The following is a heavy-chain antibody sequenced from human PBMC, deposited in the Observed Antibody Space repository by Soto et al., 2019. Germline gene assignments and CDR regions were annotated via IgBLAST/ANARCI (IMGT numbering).Heavy chain of an antibody. CDR2: IGGSGGDT. V-gene: IGHV3-23*01. CDR1: GFTFSIYA. Sequence: EAQLLESGGGLVHPGGSLRLSCAASGFTFSIYAMSWVRQALGKGLEWVSTIGGSGGDTTYADFVRGRFTVSRDNSRNTLYLQMNSLRAEDTAIYYCAKDAPGSGWLSDYWGRGTLVTVSS. CDR3: AKDAPGSGWLSDY. J-gene: IGHJ4*02. D-gene: IGHD3-22*01.